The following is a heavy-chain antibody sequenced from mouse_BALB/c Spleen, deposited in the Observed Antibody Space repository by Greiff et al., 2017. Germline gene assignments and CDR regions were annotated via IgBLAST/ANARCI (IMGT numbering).Heavy chain of an antibody. V-gene: IGHV5-9-3*01. Sequence: EVQRVESGGGLVKPGGSLKLSCAASGFTFSSYAMSWVRQTPEKRLEWVATISSGGSYTYYPDSVKGRFTISRDNAKNTLYLQMSSLRSEDTAMYYCARDLAMDYWGQGTSVTVSS. CDR3: ARDLAMDY. CDR2: ISSGGSYT. J-gene: IGHJ4*01. CDR1: GFTFSSYA.